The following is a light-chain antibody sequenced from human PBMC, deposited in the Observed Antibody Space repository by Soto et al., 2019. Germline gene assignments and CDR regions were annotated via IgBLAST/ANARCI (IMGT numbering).Light chain of an antibody. CDR1: QGISSW. Sequence: DIQMTQSPSSVSASVGDRVTITCRASQGISSWLAWYQQKPGKAPKLLISVASRLQSGVPSRFSGSGSGTDFPLTIRSLQPEDSGTYYCQQANSFPFTFGPGTKVDIK. CDR2: VAS. V-gene: IGKV1-12*01. J-gene: IGKJ3*01. CDR3: QQANSFPFT.